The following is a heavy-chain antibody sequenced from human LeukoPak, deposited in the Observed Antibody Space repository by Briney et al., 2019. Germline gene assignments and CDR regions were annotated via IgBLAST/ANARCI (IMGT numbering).Heavy chain of an antibody. V-gene: IGHV4-59*12. CDR1: GGSISSYY. D-gene: IGHD3-16*01. CDR2: IYYSGST. Sequence: PSETLSLTCTVSGGSISSYYWSWIRQPPGKGLEWIGYIYYSGSTNYNSSLKSRVTISVDTSKNQFSLKLSSVTAADTAVYYCARQGSADEKTFAYDYWGQGNLVTVSS. J-gene: IGHJ4*02. CDR3: ARQGSADEKTFAYDY.